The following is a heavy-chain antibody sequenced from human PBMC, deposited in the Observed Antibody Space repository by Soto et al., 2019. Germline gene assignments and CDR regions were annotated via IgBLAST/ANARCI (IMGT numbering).Heavy chain of an antibody. CDR3: ARLGYCSSATCKYYFYYYGMDV. CDR2: ISVRGTTT. J-gene: IGHJ6*02. CDR1: GFRFGSYS. V-gene: IGHV3-48*02. Sequence: GRSLSLSCEASGFRFGSYSMNWVRQAPGKGLEWVSFISVRGTTTYYADSVRGRFTVSRDNAKNSLSLEVNSLRDEDTAVYYCARLGYCSSATCKYYFYYYGMDVWGQGTTVTVSS. D-gene: IGHD2-2*01.